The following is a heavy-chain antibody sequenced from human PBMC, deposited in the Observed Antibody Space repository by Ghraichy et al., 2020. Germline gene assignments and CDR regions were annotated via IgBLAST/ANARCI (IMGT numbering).Heavy chain of an antibody. CDR2: IKQDGSEK. CDR1: GFTFSSYW. CDR3: ARPQAGGNAFDK. J-gene: IGHJ3*02. D-gene: IGHD1-26*01. Sequence: GSLRLSCAASGFTFSSYWMSWVRQAPGKGLEWVANIKQDGSEKYYVDSVKGRFTISRDNAKNSLYLQMNSLRAEDTALYYCARPQAGGNAFDKWGQGTVVTVSS. V-gene: IGHV3-7*01.